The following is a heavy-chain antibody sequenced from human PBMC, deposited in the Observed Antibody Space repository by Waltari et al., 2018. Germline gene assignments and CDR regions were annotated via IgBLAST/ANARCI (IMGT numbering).Heavy chain of an antibody. D-gene: IGHD1-1*01. J-gene: IGHJ5*02. CDR2: MNPNSGNK. Sequence: QVQLVQSGAEVQKPGASVKVSCTASGYTFSNYDINGVRQATGQGLEWMGWMNPNSGNKGYAQKCQGRLTISRDTSISTAFMELSNLRSEDTAVYYCARSAPSGTTFDPWGQGTLVTVSS. V-gene: IGHV1-8*03. CDR1: GYTFSNYD. CDR3: ARSAPSGTTFDP.